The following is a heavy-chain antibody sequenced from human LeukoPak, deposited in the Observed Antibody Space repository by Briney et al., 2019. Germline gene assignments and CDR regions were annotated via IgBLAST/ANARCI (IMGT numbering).Heavy chain of an antibody. J-gene: IGHJ4*02. CDR1: GFTFSSYW. Sequence: KPGGSLRLSCAASGFTFSSYWMSWFRQAPGKGLEWVGFIRSKAYGGTTEYAASVKGRFTVSRDDSKSIAYLQMNSLKTEDTAVYYCTRDLEPVWFGEFSDYWGQGTLVTVSS. D-gene: IGHD3-10*01. CDR3: TRDLEPVWFGEFSDY. V-gene: IGHV3-49*05. CDR2: IRSKAYGGTT.